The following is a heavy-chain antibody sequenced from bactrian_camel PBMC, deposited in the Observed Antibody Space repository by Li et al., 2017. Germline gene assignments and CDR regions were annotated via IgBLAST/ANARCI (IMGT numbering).Heavy chain of an antibody. CDR3: VRDGELLPSLSGY. Sequence: HVQLVESGGGSVQAGGSLRLSCTASGFTFDESDMGWYRQAPGKQCELVSMIRSDGATTHADSVKGRFTISRDNAKKTVYLQMNSLKPEDTAVYYCVRDGELLPSLSGYWGQGTQVTVS. CDR1: GFTFDESD. CDR2: IRSDGAT. D-gene: IGHD6*01. V-gene: IGHV3S56*01. J-gene: IGHJ6*01.